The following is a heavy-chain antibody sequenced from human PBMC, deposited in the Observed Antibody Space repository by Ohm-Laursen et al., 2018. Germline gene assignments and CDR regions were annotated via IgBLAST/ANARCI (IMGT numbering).Heavy chain of an antibody. V-gene: IGHV1-18*01. CDR2: ISAYNGNT. Sequence: ASVKVSCKASCYTFTSYGISWVRQAPGQGLEWMGWISAYNGNTNYAQKLQGRVTMTTDTSTSTAYMELRSLRSDDTAVYYCASCGYSYGPFDYWGQGTLVTVSS. CDR3: ASCGYSYGPFDY. J-gene: IGHJ4*02. CDR1: CYTFTSYG. D-gene: IGHD5-18*01.